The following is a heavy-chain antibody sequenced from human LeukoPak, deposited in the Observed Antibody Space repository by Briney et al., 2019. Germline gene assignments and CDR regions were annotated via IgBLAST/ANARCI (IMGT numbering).Heavy chain of an antibody. Sequence: GASLKVSSKASGYTFTSYDINWGRHATGQGLEWMGWMKPNSGNTGYAQKFQGRVTMTTDTSTSTAYMELRSLRSDDTAVYYCARRIVGIAVAGTPNDAFDIWGQGTMVTVSS. CDR3: ARRIVGIAVAGTPNDAFDI. J-gene: IGHJ3*02. V-gene: IGHV1-8*02. CDR2: MKPNSGNT. D-gene: IGHD6-19*01. CDR1: GYTFTSYD.